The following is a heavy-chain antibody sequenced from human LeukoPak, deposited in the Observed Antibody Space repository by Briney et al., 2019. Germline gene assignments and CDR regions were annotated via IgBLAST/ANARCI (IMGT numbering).Heavy chain of an antibody. CDR1: GFTFSSYA. V-gene: IGHV3-74*01. D-gene: IGHD3-10*01. CDR3: ARDYGRSRDYGMDV. Sequence: GGSLRLSCAASGFTFSSYAMSWVRQAPGKGLVWVSRINSDGSSTTYADSVKGRSTISRDNAKNTLYLQMNSLRAEDTAVYFCARDYGRSRDYGMDVWGQGTTVTVSS. J-gene: IGHJ6*02. CDR2: INSDGSST.